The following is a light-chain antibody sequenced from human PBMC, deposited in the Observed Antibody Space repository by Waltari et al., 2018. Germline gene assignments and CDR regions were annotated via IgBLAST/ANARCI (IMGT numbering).Light chain of an antibody. V-gene: IGLV6-57*01. J-gene: IGLJ2*01. CDR1: SGSIASNY. CDR3: QSYDSSNWV. CDR2: DDN. Sequence: NFMLTQPHSVSESPGKTVTISCTRRSGSIASNYVQWYQQRPGSSPTTVIYDDNQRPPGFPDRFSGSIDSSSNSASLTISGLKTEDEADYYCQSYDSSNWVFGGGTKLTVL.